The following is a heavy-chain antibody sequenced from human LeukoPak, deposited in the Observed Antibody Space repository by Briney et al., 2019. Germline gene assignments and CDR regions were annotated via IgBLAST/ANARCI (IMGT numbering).Heavy chain of an antibody. CDR3: ARAVGYCSSTSCYRYNWFDP. Sequence: GASVKVSCKASGYTFTGYYMHWVRQAPGQGLEWMGWINPNSGGTNYAQKFQGRVTMTRDTSISTAYMELSRLRSDDTAVYYCARAVGYCSSTSCYRYNWFDPWGQGTQVTVSS. V-gene: IGHV1-2*02. CDR1: GYTFTGYY. J-gene: IGHJ5*02. CDR2: INPNSGGT. D-gene: IGHD2-2*02.